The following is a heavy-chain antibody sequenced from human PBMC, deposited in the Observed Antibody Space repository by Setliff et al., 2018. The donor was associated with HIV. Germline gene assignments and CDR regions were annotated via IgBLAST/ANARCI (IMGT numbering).Heavy chain of an antibody. CDR2: INVHNGDT. CDR1: GYRFSSYG. D-gene: IGHD6-13*01. V-gene: IGHV1-18*01. CDR3: ARGLPADGDAFDL. J-gene: IGHJ3*01. Sequence: ASVKVSCKASGYRFSSYGITWVRHAPGQGLEWMGWINVHNGDTKFAQRFQDRLTMTTDTSTTTAYMDLRSLRSDDTAVYYCARGLPADGDAFDLWGQGTMVTVS.